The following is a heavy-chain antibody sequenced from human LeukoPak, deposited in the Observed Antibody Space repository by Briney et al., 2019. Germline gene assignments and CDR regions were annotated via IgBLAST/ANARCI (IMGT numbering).Heavy chain of an antibody. Sequence: GGSLRLSCAASGFTFSSYWMHWVRQAPGKGLVWVSRINSDGSSTSYADSVKGRFTISRDNAKNTLYLQVNSLRAEDTAVYYCAGVRLTRGYTGYDFDYWGQGTLVTVSS. J-gene: IGHJ4*02. V-gene: IGHV3-74*01. CDR1: GFTFSSYW. CDR2: INSDGSST. CDR3: AGVRLTRGYTGYDFDY. D-gene: IGHD5-12*01.